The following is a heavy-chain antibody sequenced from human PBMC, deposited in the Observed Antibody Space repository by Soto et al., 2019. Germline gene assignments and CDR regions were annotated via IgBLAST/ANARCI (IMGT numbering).Heavy chain of an antibody. J-gene: IGHJ4*02. V-gene: IGHV1-18*01. CDR3: ARDEQDIAAPGLFDY. Sequence: ASVKVSCKASGYTFTNYGISWVRQAPGQGLEWMGWISAYNGNRNYAQKLQGRVTMTTDTSTSTAYMELRSLRSDDTAVYYCARDEQDIAAPGLFDYWGQGTLVTVSS. CDR1: GYTFTNYG. CDR2: ISAYNGNR. D-gene: IGHD6-13*01.